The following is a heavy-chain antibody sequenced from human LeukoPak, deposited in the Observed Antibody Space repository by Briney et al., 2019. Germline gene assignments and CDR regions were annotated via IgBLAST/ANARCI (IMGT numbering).Heavy chain of an antibody. J-gene: IGHJ3*02. CDR3: ARLLTIFGVVIMPDDAFDI. Sequence: PSETLSLTCTVSGGSISSSSYYWGWIRQPPGKGLEWIGSIYYSGSTYYNPSLKSRVTISVDTSKNQFSLKLSSVTAADTAVYYCARLLTIFGVVIMPDDAFDIWGQGTMVTVSS. V-gene: IGHV4-39*01. CDR2: IYYSGST. CDR1: GGSISSSSYY. D-gene: IGHD3-3*01.